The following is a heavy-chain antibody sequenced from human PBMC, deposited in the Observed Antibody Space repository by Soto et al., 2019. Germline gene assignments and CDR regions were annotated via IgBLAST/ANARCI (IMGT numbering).Heavy chain of an antibody. V-gene: IGHV4-59*01. Sequence: PSETLSLTCTVSGGSISRYYWSWIRQPPGKGLEWIGYIYYCGSTKYNPSLESRVTISVDTSKNQSSLKLNSVTAADTAVYYCARDRTKAAAGGGHYYYGMDVWAQGTKVTVSS. J-gene: IGHJ6*02. CDR2: IYYCGST. CDR1: GGSISRYY. CDR3: ARDRTKAAAGGGHYYYGMDV. D-gene: IGHD6-13*01.